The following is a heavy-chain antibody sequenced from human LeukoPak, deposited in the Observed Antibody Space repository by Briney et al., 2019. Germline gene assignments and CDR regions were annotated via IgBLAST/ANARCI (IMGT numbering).Heavy chain of an antibody. CDR2: ISGSSSYI. V-gene: IGHV3-21*01. Sequence: GGSLRLSYAASGFTFSSYSMNWVRQAPGKGLEWVSSISGSSSYIYYADSVKGRFTISRDNAKNSLYLQMNSLRAEDTAVYYCARERRTVTDFDYWGQGTLVTVSS. D-gene: IGHD4-17*01. CDR1: GFTFSSYS. CDR3: ARERRTVTDFDY. J-gene: IGHJ4*02.